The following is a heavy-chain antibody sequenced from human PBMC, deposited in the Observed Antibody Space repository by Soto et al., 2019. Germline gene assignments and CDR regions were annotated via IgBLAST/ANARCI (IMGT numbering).Heavy chain of an antibody. J-gene: IGHJ5*02. CDR1: GGSISSYY. D-gene: IGHD1-26*01. CDR2: IHYSGST. V-gene: IGHV4-59*01. CDR3: ASGLNSGSYWNWFDP. Sequence: SETLSLTCTVSGGSISSYYWSWIRQPPGKGLEWIGYIHYSGSTNYNPSLKSRVTISVDTSKNQFSLKLSSVTAADTAVYYCASGLNSGSYWNWFDPWGQGTLVTVSS.